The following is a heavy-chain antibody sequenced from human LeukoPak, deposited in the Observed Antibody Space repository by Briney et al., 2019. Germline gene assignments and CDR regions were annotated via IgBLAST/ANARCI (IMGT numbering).Heavy chain of an antibody. CDR1: HYFISSGYY. J-gene: IGHJ3*02. Sequence: SYTLTLTCTVSHYFISSGYYWCWIRHPPPEGLAWIGSIYYSGSTYYNPSLKSRVTISVDTSKNQFSLKLSSVTAADTAVYYCARARRSSYAFDIWGQGTMVTVSS. CDR3: ARARRSSYAFDI. CDR2: IYYSGST. V-gene: IGHV4-38-2*02. D-gene: IGHD1-26*01.